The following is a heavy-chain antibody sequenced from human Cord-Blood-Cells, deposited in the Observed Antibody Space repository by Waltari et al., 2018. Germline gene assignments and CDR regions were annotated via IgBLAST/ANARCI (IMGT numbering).Heavy chain of an antibody. V-gene: IGHV4-34*01. CDR1: GGSFSGYY. CDR2: INHSGST. Sequence: QVQLQQWGAGLLKPSETLSLTCAVYGGSFSGYYWSWIRQPPGKGLEWIGEINHSGSTNHNPSLKSRVTISVDTSKNQFSLKLSSVTAADTAVYYCARVGAFGWELLYYFDYWGQGTLVTVSS. CDR3: ARVGAFGWELLYYFDY. D-gene: IGHD1-26*01. J-gene: IGHJ4*02.